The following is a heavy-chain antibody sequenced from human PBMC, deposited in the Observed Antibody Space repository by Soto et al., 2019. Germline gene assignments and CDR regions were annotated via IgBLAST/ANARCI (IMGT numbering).Heavy chain of an antibody. CDR3: AHMRAAKFDY. V-gene: IGHV2-5*02. D-gene: IGHD2-15*01. CDR2: IYWDDDK. Sequence: QITLKESGPTLVKPTQTLTLTCNVSGVSLSTSGVGVGWIRQPPGKALEWLALIYWDDDKRSSPSLKSRLTITKDTSKNQEVLTMTNMAPVDTATYYCAHMRAAKFDYWGQGTLVTVSS. J-gene: IGHJ4*02. CDR1: GVSLSTSGVG.